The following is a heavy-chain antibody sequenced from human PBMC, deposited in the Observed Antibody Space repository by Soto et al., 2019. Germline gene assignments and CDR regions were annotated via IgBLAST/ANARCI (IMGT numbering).Heavy chain of an antibody. CDR2: VSPYNGNA. CDR1: GYTFSNYS. CDR3: ERAISIKMAAPAY. J-gene: IGHJ4*02. V-gene: IGHV1-18*04. D-gene: IGHD3-3*01. Sequence: ASVKVSCKTSGYTFSNYSISWVRQAPGQGLEWMGWVSPYNGNANYTEKFQVRVSMTTDTSTTTAYMELTSLTSDDTAIYYCERAISIKMAAPAYWGKGTLVTVSS.